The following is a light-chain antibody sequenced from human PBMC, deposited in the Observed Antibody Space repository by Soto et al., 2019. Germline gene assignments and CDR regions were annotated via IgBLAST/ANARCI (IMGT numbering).Light chain of an antibody. J-gene: IGLJ2*01. CDR1: SSDVGGYNF. V-gene: IGLV2-8*01. CDR2: EVN. CDR3: SSYTVNNGVV. Sequence: QSALTQPPSASGSPGQSVTISCTGTSSDVGGYNFVSWYQQHPGKAPKLMIYEVNKRPSGVPDRFSGSKSGDTASLTVSGLQAEDEAAYYCSSYTVNNGVVFGGGTKLTVL.